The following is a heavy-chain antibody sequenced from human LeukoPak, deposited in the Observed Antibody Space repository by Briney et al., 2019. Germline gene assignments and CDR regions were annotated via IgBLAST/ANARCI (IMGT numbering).Heavy chain of an antibody. J-gene: IGHJ4*02. CDR2: ISYDGSNK. CDR3: ATDFAEAFDY. CDR1: GFTFNSYN. V-gene: IGHV3-30*04. Sequence: GGSLRLSCAASGFTFNSYNTHWVRQAPGKGLEWVAVISYDGSNKYYADPVKGRFTISRDNFKNTLYLQMSSLRTEDTAVYYCATDFAEAFDYWGQGTLVTVSS.